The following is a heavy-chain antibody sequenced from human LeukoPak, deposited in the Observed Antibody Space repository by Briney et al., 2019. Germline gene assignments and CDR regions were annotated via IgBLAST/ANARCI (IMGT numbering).Heavy chain of an antibody. CDR2: IYSGGST. D-gene: IGHD4-17*01. Sequence: GGSLRLSCAASGFTFSSYAMSWVRQAPGKGLEWVSVIYSGGSTYYADSVKGRFTISRDNSKNTLYLQMNSLRAEDTAVYYCARDNRGYYGDDPVWGQGTLVTVSS. V-gene: IGHV3-66*01. J-gene: IGHJ4*02. CDR1: GFTFSSYA. CDR3: ARDNRGYYGDDPV.